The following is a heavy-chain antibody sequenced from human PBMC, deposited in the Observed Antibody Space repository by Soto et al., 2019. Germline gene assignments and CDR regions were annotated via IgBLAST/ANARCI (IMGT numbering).Heavy chain of an antibody. CDR3: ARGVEMATIFHPDTYYFDY. CDR1: GGSISSYY. V-gene: IGHV4-59*01. Sequence: SETLSLTCTVSGGSISSYYWSWIRQPPGKGLEWIGYIYYSGSTNYNPSLKSRVTISVDTSKNQFSLKLSSVTAADTAVYYCARGVEMATIFHPDTYYFDYWGQGTLVTVSS. D-gene: IGHD5-12*01. CDR2: IYYSGST. J-gene: IGHJ4*02.